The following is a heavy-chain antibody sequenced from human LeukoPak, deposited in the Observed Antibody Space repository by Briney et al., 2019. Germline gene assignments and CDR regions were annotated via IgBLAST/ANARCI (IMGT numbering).Heavy chain of an antibody. CDR2: VSSSGDNT. J-gene: IGHJ4*02. CDR1: GFTFSTFP. CDR3: AKDRGY. V-gene: IGHV3-23*01. Sequence: GGSPRLSCAASGFTFSTFPMMWVRQAPGKGLEWASAVSSSGDNTYYADSVKGRFTISRDNSKNTLYLQMNSLRAEDSAVYYCAKDRGYWGQGTLVTVSS.